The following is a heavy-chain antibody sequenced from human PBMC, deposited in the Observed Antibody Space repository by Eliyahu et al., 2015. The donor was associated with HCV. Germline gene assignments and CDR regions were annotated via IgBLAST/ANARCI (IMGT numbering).Heavy chain of an antibody. J-gene: IGHJ6*02. Sequence: EVQMVESGGGLVQXGRSLRLSCAASGFXFDDYAMHWVRQAPGKGLEWVSGISWSSGRIGYADSVKGRFTISRDNAKNSLYLQMNSLKPEDTALYYCAKGAATYYDYGMDVWGQGTTVTVSS. CDR2: ISWSSGRI. CDR1: GFXFDDYA. CDR3: AKGAATYYDYGMDV. V-gene: IGHV3-9*01.